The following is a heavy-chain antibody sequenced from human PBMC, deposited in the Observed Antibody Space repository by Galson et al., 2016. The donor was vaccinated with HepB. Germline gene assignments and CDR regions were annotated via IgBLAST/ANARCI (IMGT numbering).Heavy chain of an antibody. D-gene: IGHD3-22*01. J-gene: IGHJ4*02. Sequence: SLRLSCAASGFSFTNYAMNWVRQAPGKGLEWVSSISGSGSTTYYAGSVKGRFTISRDNSKNTLFLQINSLRADDTAVYFCAKGSEYYDSRSLNYWGQGTPVTVSS. CDR2: ISGSGSTT. V-gene: IGHV3-23*01. CDR3: AKGSEYYDSRSLNY. CDR1: GFSFTNYA.